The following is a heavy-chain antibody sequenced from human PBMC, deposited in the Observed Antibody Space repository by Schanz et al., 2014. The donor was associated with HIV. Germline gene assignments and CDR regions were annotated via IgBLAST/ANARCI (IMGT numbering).Heavy chain of an antibody. CDR2: MDLDGSTT. D-gene: IGHD2-15*01. V-gene: IGHV3-74*01. J-gene: IGHJ2*01. CDR3: ALSRPSGYGGSWYFDL. Sequence: EVQLVESGGDLVQPGGSLRLSCAASGFTFSNYWMHWVRQAPGKGLVWVSRMDLDGSTTNYADSVKGRFTISRDNAKNTLYLQMASLRAEDTAVYYCALSRPSGYGGSWYFDLWGRGTLVAVSS. CDR1: GFTFSNYW.